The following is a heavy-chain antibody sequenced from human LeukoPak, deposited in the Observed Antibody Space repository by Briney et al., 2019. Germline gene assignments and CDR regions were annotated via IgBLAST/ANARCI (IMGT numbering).Heavy chain of an antibody. J-gene: IGHJ4*02. D-gene: IGHD3-22*01. V-gene: IGHV3-23*01. Sequence: GGSLRHSCAASGFTLRIFHMSAVRPAPGKGLEWVSDTTGTGGNTYYADSVKGRFTISRDNSKNTLYLQMNSLRDEDTAVYYCAKVKDTSGSRFDYWGQGTLVTVSS. CDR3: AKVKDTSGSRFDY. CDR2: TTGTGGNT. CDR1: GFTLRIFH.